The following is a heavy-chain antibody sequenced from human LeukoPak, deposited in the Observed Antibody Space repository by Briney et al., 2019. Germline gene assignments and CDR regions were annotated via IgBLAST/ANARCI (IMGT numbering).Heavy chain of an antibody. V-gene: IGHV5-51*01. CDR1: GYSFTSYW. J-gene: IGHJ4*02. Sequence: GESLKISCKGSGYSFTSYWIGWVRQMPGKGLEWMGIIYPGDSDTRYSPSFQGQVTISADKSISTAYLQWSSLKASDTAMYYCARVARGGGSYSGGSDYWGQGTLVTVPS. CDR3: ARVARGGGSYSGGSDY. D-gene: IGHD1-26*01. CDR2: IYPGDSDT.